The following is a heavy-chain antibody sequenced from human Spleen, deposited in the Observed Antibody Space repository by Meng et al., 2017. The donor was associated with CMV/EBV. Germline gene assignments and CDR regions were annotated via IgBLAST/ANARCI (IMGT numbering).Heavy chain of an antibody. V-gene: IGHV5-51*01. CDR2: IYPGDSDS. Sequence: GGSLRLSCKGSGYSFTNYWIGWVRQMPGKGLEWMGIIYPGDSDSRYSPSFQGQVTISADKSISTAYLQWSSLKASDTAIYYCARQRGYCTTTSCLRGGMDVWGQGTTVTVSS. CDR3: ARQRGYCTTTSCLRGGMDV. CDR1: GYSFTNYW. D-gene: IGHD2-2*01. J-gene: IGHJ6*02.